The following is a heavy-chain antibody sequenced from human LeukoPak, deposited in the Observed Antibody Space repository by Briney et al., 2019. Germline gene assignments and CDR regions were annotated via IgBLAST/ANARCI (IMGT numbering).Heavy chain of an antibody. Sequence: GGSLRLSCAASGFTFSSYAMHWVRQAPGKGLEYVSAISSNGGSTYYANSVKGRFTISRDNCKNTLYLQMGSLRAEDMAVYYCARDGYGSADYWGQGTLVTVSS. CDR1: GFTFSSYA. V-gene: IGHV3-64*01. D-gene: IGHD3-10*01. CDR2: ISSNGGST. CDR3: ARDGYGSADY. J-gene: IGHJ4*02.